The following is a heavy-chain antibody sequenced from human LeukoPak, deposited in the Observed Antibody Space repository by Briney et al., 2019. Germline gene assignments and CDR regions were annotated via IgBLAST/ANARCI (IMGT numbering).Heavy chain of an antibody. J-gene: IGHJ4*02. CDR1: GGSFSGYY. CDR2: INHSRST. D-gene: IGHD3-10*01. V-gene: IGHV4-34*01. Sequence: SETLSLTCAVYGGSFSGYYWSWIRQPPGKGLEWIGEINHSRSTNYNPSLKSRGTISVDTSKNQFSLKLSSVTAADTAVYYCARRTHLLWFGEPFDYWGQGTLVTVSS. CDR3: ARRTHLLWFGEPFDY.